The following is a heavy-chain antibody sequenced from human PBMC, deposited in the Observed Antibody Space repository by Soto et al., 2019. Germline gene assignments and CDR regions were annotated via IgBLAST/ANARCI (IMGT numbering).Heavy chain of an antibody. CDR2: ISYDGSNK. V-gene: IGHV3-30*18. Sequence: GGSLRLSCAASGFTFSSYGMHWVRQAPGKGLEWVAVISYDGSNKYYADSVKGRFTISRDNSKNTLYLQMNSLRAEDTAVYYCAKVIFPHYYGSGSYQYGMDVWGQGTTVTVSS. CDR3: AKVIFPHYYGSGSYQYGMDV. J-gene: IGHJ6*02. CDR1: GFTFSSYG. D-gene: IGHD3-10*01.